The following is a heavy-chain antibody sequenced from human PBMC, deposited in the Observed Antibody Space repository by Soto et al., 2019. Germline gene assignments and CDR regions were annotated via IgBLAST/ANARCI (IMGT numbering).Heavy chain of an antibody. D-gene: IGHD5-12*01. CDR2: IFSSGST. CDR3: AREGSYSAYNFAHGIQLWSFDF. Sequence: SETLSLTCTVSCGSINTFYWSWVRQPAGKGLEWIGRIFSSGSTSFNPSLESRVAMSVDTSKNHFSLNLSSVTAADMAVYYCAREGSYSAYNFAHGIQLWSFDFWGQGALVTVSS. V-gene: IGHV4-4*07. CDR1: CGSINTFY. J-gene: IGHJ4*02.